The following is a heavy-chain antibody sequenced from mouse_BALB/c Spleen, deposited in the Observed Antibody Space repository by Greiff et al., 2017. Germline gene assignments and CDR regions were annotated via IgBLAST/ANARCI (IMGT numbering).Heavy chain of an antibody. Sequence: QVQLKESGPELVKPGASGKISCKASGYAFSSSWMNWVKQRPGQGLEWIGRIYPGDGDTNYTGKFKGKATLTADKSSSTAYMQLSSLTSVDSAVYFCARDDGYYENAMDYWGQGTSVTVSS. CDR2: IYPGDGDT. J-gene: IGHJ4*01. D-gene: IGHD2-3*01. CDR3: ARDDGYYENAMDY. CDR1: GYAFSSSW. V-gene: IGHV1-82*01.